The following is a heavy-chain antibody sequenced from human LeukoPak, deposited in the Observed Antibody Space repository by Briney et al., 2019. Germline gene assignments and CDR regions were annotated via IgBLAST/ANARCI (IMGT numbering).Heavy chain of an antibody. V-gene: IGHV4-59*01. CDR3: ARVRIAVAGFDY. D-gene: IGHD6-19*01. J-gene: IGHJ4*02. Sequence: SETLSLTCTVSGGSISSYYWSWIRQPPGKGLEWIGFIYYSGSTNYNPSLKSRVTISVDTSKNQFSLGLSSVTAADTAVYYCARVRIAVAGFDYWGQGTLVTVSS. CDR1: GGSISSYY. CDR2: IYYSGST.